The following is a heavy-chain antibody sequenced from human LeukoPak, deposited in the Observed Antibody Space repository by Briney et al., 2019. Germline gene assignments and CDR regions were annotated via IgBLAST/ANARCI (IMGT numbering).Heavy chain of an antibody. D-gene: IGHD5-24*01. CDR2: SNAGNGNT. J-gene: IGHJ4*02. V-gene: IGHV1-3*02. Sequence: GASVKVSCKASGYSFTSSTMHWVRQAPGQRLEWMGWSNAGNGNTKYSQDFQGRVTITRDTSASTVYMELSSLRSEDMAVYYCARDGGGGCNLDYWGQGTLVTVSS. CDR3: ARDGGGGCNLDY. CDR1: GYSFTSST.